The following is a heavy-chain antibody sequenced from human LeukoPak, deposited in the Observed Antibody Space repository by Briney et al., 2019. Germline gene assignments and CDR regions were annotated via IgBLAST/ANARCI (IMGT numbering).Heavy chain of an antibody. CDR2: IKEDGSEK. CDR3: ARMGYCSSTSCFYGMDV. D-gene: IGHD2-2*01. V-gene: IGHV3-7*05. CDR1: GFTFSSYW. Sequence: GGSLRLSCAVSGFTFSSYWMSWVRQAPGKGLEWVASIKEDGSEKYYVDSVKGRFPISRDNAKNSLYLQMNSLRAEDTAVYYCARMGYCSSTSCFYGMDVWGHGTTVTVSS. J-gene: IGHJ6*02.